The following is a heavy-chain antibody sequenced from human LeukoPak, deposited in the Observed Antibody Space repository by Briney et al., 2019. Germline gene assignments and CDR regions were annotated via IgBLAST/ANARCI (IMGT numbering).Heavy chain of an antibody. CDR1: GFTFSSYA. CDR3: AKETNYDDSSDYYDY. Sequence: PGGSLRLSCAASGFTFSSYAMSWVRQAPGKGLEWVSVTSGSGGSTYYADSVKGRFTISRDNSKNTLYLQMDSLRAEDTAVYYCAKETNYDDSSDYYDYWGQGTLVTVSS. V-gene: IGHV3-23*01. D-gene: IGHD3-22*01. J-gene: IGHJ4*02. CDR2: TSGSGGST.